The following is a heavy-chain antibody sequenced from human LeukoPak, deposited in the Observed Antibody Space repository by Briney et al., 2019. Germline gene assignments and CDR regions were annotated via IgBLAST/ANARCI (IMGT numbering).Heavy chain of an antibody. D-gene: IGHD5-24*01. CDR3: ARLIRDGYNSGFEDY. Sequence: SETLSLTCTVSGGSISSSSYYWGWIRQPPGKGLEWIGSIYYSGSTYYNPSLKSRVTISVDTSKNQFSPKLSSVTAADTAVYYCARLIRDGYNSGFEDYWGQGTLVTVFS. CDR1: GGSISSSSYY. CDR2: IYYSGST. V-gene: IGHV4-39*01. J-gene: IGHJ4*02.